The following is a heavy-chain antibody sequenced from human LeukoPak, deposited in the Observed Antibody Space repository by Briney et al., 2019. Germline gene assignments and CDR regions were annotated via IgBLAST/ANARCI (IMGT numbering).Heavy chain of an antibody. CDR1: GFTFSSYD. CDR3: ARSFYYYYGMDV. J-gene: IGHJ6*02. CDR2: IGTAGDT. V-gene: IGHV3-13*01. Sequence: SGGSLRLSCAASGFTFSSYDMHWVRQATGKGLEWVSAIGTAGDTYYPGSVKGRFTISRENAKNSLYLQMNSLRAGDTAVYYCARSFYYYYGMDVWGQGTTVTVSS.